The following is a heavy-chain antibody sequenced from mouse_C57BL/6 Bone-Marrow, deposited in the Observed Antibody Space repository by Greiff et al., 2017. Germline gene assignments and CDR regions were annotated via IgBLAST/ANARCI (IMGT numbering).Heavy chain of an antibody. D-gene: IGHD1-1*01. J-gene: IGHJ2*01. CDR3: ARRITTVVAPFDY. Sequence: QVQLKQPGAELVKPGASVKMSCKASGYTFTSYWITWVKQRPGQGLEWIGDIYPGSGSTNYNEKFKSKATLTVDTSSSTAYMQLSSLTSEDSAVYYCARRITTVVAPFDYWGQGTTLTVSS. V-gene: IGHV1-55*01. CDR1: GYTFTSYW. CDR2: IYPGSGST.